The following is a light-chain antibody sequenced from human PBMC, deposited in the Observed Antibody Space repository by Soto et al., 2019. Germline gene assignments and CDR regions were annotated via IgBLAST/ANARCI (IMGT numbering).Light chain of an antibody. V-gene: IGKV3-20*01. CDR3: QEYGNT. Sequence: IVLTQSPGTLSLSPGERATLSCRASQSVSTYVAWYQQQPGQAPRLLIYGAFKRATGIPDRLSGSGSGTDFPLTISRLEPEDFEVYYCQEYGNTFGGATKVEIK. CDR1: QSVSTY. J-gene: IGKJ4*01. CDR2: GAF.